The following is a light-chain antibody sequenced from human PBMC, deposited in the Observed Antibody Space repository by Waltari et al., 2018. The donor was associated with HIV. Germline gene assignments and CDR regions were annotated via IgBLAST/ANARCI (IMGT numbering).Light chain of an antibody. V-gene: IGKV3D-7*01. CDR1: QSVSSSY. CDR2: GAS. J-gene: IGKJ1*01. Sequence: EIVMTQSPATLSLSPGERATLSCRASQSVSSSYLSWYQQRPGQTPRLLIYGASTRATGIPARFSGSGSGTDFTLTIRSLQPEDFAVYYCQQDYNLPWTFGQGTKVEIK. CDR3: QQDYNLPWT.